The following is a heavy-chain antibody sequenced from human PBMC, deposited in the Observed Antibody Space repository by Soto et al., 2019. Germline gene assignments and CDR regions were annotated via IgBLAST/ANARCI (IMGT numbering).Heavy chain of an antibody. CDR1: GFTFSGSA. V-gene: IGHV3-73*01. D-gene: IGHD2-8*01. Sequence: GGSLRLSCAASGFTFSGSAMHWVRQASGKGLEWVGRIRSKANSYATAYAASVKGRFTISRDDSKNTAYLQMNSLKTEDTAVYYCTRRRCTNGVCYTDYWGQGTLVTVSS. CDR2: IRSKANSYAT. CDR3: TRRRCTNGVCYTDY. J-gene: IGHJ4*02.